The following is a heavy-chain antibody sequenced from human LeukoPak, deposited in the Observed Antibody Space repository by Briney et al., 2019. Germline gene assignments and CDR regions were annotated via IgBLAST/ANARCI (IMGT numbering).Heavy chain of an antibody. CDR2: INAGNGNT. D-gene: IGHD5-12*01. CDR3: ARRARYSGYHGFDP. Sequence: GASVKVSCKASGYTFINYAINWGRQAPGQRPEWIGWINAGNGNTKYSQKFQGRVTITRDTSASTAYMELSSLRSEDTAVYYCARRARYSGYHGFDPWGQGTLVTVSS. CDR1: GYTFINYA. V-gene: IGHV1-3*01. J-gene: IGHJ5*02.